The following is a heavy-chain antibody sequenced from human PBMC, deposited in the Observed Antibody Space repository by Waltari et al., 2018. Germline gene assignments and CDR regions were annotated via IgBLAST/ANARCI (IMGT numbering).Heavy chain of an antibody. V-gene: IGHV3-21*01. CDR2: ISSSSSYI. CDR1: GFTSSSYS. Sequence: EVQLVESGGGLVKPGGSLRLSCAASGFTSSSYSMNWVRQAPGKGLEWVSSISSSSSYIYYADSVKGRFTISRDNAKNSLFLQMNSLRAEDTAVYYCARAPGGGGSYYYGMDVWGQGTTVTVSS. CDR3: ARAPGGGGSYYYGMDV. D-gene: IGHD6-25*01. J-gene: IGHJ6*02.